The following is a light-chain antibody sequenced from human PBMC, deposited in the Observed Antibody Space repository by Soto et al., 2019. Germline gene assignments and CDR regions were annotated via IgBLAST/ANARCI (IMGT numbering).Light chain of an antibody. Sequence: QSVLTQPASVSGSPGQSITISCTGTSSYVGGYNYVSWYQQHPGKAPKLMIYDVSNRPSGVSNRFSGSKSGSTASLTISGLQDEDEADYYCSSYTSLSTLVFGTGTKVTVL. V-gene: IGLV2-14*01. CDR1: SSYVGGYNY. CDR2: DVS. CDR3: SSYTSLSTLV. J-gene: IGLJ1*01.